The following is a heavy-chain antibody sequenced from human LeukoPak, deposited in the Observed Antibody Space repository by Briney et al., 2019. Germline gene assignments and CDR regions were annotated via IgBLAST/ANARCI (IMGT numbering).Heavy chain of an antibody. CDR2: INPSGGST. J-gene: IGHJ5*02. CDR1: GYTFTNYY. D-gene: IGHD5-12*01. V-gene: IGHV1-46*01. CDR3: AREHSGYDS. Sequence: ASVKVSCKASGYTFTNYYMHWVRQAPGQGLEWMGMINPSGGSTNYAQKFQGRVTMTRDTSTSTVYMELSSLRSEDTAVYYCAREHSGYDSWGQGTLLTVSS.